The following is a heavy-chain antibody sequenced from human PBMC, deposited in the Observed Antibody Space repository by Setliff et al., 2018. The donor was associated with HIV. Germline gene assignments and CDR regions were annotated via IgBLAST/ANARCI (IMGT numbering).Heavy chain of an antibody. CDR1: GDSITSYY. CDR2: IYYSGDT. V-gene: IGHV4-59*08. Sequence: SETLSLTCNVSGDSITSYYWIWIRQSPGKGLEWIGYIYYSGDTNYNPSLKSRLTMSVDTSKNQFSLKLSSVAAADTAVYYCAICGGDCYSLDYWGQGTLVTVSS. J-gene: IGHJ4*02. CDR3: AICGGDCYSLDY. D-gene: IGHD2-21*02.